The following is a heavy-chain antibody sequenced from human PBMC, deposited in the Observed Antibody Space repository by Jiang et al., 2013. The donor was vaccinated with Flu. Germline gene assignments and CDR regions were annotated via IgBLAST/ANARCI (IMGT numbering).Heavy chain of an antibody. CDR2: SITVGAP. D-gene: IGHD3-22*01. CDR3: ARGLTYYYDSSGPHGGFDP. Sequence: SGGSISSGDYYWSWIRQPPGRAWSGLGTSITVGAPTTTRPSKSRVTISVDTSKNQFSLKLSSVTAADTAVYYCARGLTYYYDSSGPHGGFDPWGQGTLVTVSS. CDR1: GGSISSGDYY. J-gene: IGHJ5*02. V-gene: IGHV4-30-4*01.